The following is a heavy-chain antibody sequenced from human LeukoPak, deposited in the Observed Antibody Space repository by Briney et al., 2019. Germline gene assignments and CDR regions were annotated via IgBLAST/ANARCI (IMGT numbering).Heavy chain of an antibody. CDR1: GGTFSSYA. J-gene: IGHJ4*02. D-gene: IGHD3-22*01. V-gene: IGHV1-69*05. CDR2: IIPIFGTA. Sequence: ASVKVSCKASGGTFSSYAISWVRQAPGQGLEWMGGIIPIFGTANYAQKFQGRVTITTNESTSTAYMELSSLRSEDTAVYYCARALSESSGYSYYFDYWGQGTLVTVSS. CDR3: ARALSESSGYSYYFDY.